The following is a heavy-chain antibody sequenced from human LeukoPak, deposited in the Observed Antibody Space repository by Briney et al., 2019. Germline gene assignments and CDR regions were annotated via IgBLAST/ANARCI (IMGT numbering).Heavy chain of an antibody. V-gene: IGHV1-2*02. Sequence: GASVKVSCKASGYTFTGYYMHWVRQAPGQGLEWMGWINPNSGGTNYAQKFQGRVTMTRDTSISTAYMELSRLRSDDTAVYYCARDLGPAAIRLWFDPWGQGTLVTVSS. CDR1: GYTFTGYY. D-gene: IGHD2-2*02. CDR3: ARDLGPAAIRLWFDP. CDR2: INPNSGGT. J-gene: IGHJ5*02.